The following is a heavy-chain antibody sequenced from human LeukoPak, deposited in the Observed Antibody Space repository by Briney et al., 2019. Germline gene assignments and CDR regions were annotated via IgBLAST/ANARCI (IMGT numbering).Heavy chain of an antibody. D-gene: IGHD2-2*01. CDR1: GFSFNTLW. V-gene: IGHV3-7*01. J-gene: IGHJ4*02. CDR3: ASGGGSRPSTFDCASTSCPVDY. Sequence: GGSLRLSCVASGFSFNTLWMTWVRQAPGKGLEWVANINQDGSEVHYVDSVKGRFTISRDNAKNSLYLEMNSLRGDDTAVYFCASGGGSRPSTFDCASTSCPVDYWGQGTQVTVSS. CDR2: INQDGSEV.